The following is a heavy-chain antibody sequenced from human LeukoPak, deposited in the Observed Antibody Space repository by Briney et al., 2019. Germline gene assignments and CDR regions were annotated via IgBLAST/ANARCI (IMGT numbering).Heavy chain of an antibody. V-gene: IGHV4-59*08. J-gene: IGHJ4*02. CDR3: AGGKTPYYFDY. CDR1: GGSISSYY. D-gene: IGHD4-23*01. Sequence: QASETLSLTCAVYGGSISSYYWSWIRQPPGKGLEWIGYIYYSGSTNCNPSLKSRVTISVDTSKNQFSLKLSSVTAADTAVYYCAGGKTPYYFDYWGQGTLVTVSS. CDR2: IYYSGST.